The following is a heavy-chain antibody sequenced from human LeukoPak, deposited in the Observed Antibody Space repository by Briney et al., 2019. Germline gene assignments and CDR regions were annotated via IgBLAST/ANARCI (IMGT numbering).Heavy chain of an antibody. Sequence: ASETLSLTCTVSGGSISSYYWSWIRQPPGKGLEWIGCIYYSGSTNYNPSLKSRVTISVDTSKNQFSLKLSSVTAADTAVYYCARDRIAVAENWFDPWGQGTLVTVSS. J-gene: IGHJ5*02. CDR1: GGSISSYY. D-gene: IGHD6-19*01. CDR3: ARDRIAVAENWFDP. CDR2: IYYSGST. V-gene: IGHV4-59*01.